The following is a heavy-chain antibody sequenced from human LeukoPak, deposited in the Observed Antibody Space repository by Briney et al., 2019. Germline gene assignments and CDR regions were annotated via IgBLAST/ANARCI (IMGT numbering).Heavy chain of an antibody. V-gene: IGHV3-30*02. J-gene: IGHJ4*02. CDR2: IRYDGSNK. Sequence: GGSLRLSCAASGFTFSSYGMQWVRQAPGKGLEWVAFIRYDGSNKYYADSVKGRFTISRDNSKNTLYLQMNSLRAEDTAVYYCAKDSLVLRVLEWFQHFDYWGQGTLVTVSS. D-gene: IGHD3-3*01. CDR1: GFTFSSYG. CDR3: AKDSLVLRVLEWFQHFDY.